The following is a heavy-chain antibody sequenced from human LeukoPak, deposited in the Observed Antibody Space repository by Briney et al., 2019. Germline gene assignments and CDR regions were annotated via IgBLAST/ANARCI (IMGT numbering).Heavy chain of an antibody. J-gene: IGHJ4*02. Sequence: PGGSLRLSCSASGFTFSNFAMSWVRQAPGKGLEWVSGISGSGIRTFSADSVKGRFTISRDNSKNTLYLQIHSLRAEDTAVYYCAKSIDFTSYSSWDYWGRGTLVTVSS. CDR3: AKSIDFTSYSSWDY. CDR1: GFTFSNFA. V-gene: IGHV3-23*01. D-gene: IGHD3-9*01. CDR2: ISGSGIRT.